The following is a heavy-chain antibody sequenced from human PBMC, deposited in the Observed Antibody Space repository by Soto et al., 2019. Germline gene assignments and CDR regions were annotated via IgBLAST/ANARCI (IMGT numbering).Heavy chain of an antibody. V-gene: IGHV1-18*01. CDR2: ISTYNGNT. CDR3: ARGPTDYYDNSANYFLDY. J-gene: IGHJ4*02. CDR1: GYTFITYG. Sequence: QVQLVQSGAEGKKPGASVKVSCKASGYTFITYGVSWVRQAPGQGLDWRGWISTYNGNTRYAERLQGRVTMTTDTTTNTAYMELRNLRSDDTAVYYGARGPTDYYDNSANYFLDYWGQGTLVTVSS. D-gene: IGHD3-22*01.